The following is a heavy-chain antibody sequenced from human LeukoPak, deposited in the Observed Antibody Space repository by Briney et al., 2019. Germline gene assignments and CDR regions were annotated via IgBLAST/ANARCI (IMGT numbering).Heavy chain of an antibody. CDR3: ARHERGSYFSYFDY. J-gene: IGHJ4*02. CDR2: IYYSGST. Sequence: SETLSLTCAVYGGSFSGYYWGWIRQPPGKGLEWIGSIYYSGSTYYNPSLKSRVTISVDTSKNQFSLKLSSVTAADTAVYCCARHERGSYFSYFDYWGQGTLVTVSS. V-gene: IGHV4-39*01. CDR1: GGSFSGYY. D-gene: IGHD1-26*01.